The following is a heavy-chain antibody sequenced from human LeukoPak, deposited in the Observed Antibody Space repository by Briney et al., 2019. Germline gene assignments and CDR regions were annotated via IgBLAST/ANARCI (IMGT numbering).Heavy chain of an antibody. D-gene: IGHD4-17*01. V-gene: IGHV3-33*01. CDR1: GFTFRTYG. CDR3: XREGPAGDNEFDY. J-gene: IGHJ4*02. CDR2: ILNDGSNT. Sequence: GGSLRLSCAASGFTFRTYGMHWVRQAPGKGLEWVALILNDGSNTYYADSVKGRFTISRDNSKNTLYLQMNSLRAEDTAVYYCXREGPAGDNEFDYWGQGTLVTVSS.